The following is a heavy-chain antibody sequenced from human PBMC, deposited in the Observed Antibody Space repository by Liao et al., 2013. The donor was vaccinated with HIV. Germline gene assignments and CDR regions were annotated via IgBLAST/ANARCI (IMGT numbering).Heavy chain of an antibody. D-gene: IGHD3-3*01. J-gene: IGHJ3*02. V-gene: IGHV4-39*07. Sequence: QLQLQESGPGLVKPSETLSLTCTVSGGSISGSSYYWGWIRQPPGKGLEWIGNIFYSGSTFYNPSLNSRVTISVDTSNNQFSLKLSSVTAADTAVYYCARGDFWSGTAAFDIWGQGTMVTVSS. CDR1: GGSISGSSYY. CDR2: IFYSGST. CDR3: ARGDFWSGTAAFDI.